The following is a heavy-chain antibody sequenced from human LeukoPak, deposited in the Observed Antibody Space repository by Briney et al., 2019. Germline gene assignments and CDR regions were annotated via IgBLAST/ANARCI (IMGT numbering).Heavy chain of an antibody. J-gene: IGHJ4*02. D-gene: IGHD3-22*01. CDR2: IWYDGSNK. Sequence: HTGGSLRLSCAASGFTFSSYAMSWVRQAPGKGLEWVAVIWYDGSNKYYADSVKGRFTISRDNSKNTLYLQMNSLRAEDTAVYYCARDGPLQYYYDSSGSPPKYYFDYWGQGTLVTVSS. V-gene: IGHV3-33*08. CDR1: GFTFSSYA. CDR3: ARDGPLQYYYDSSGSPPKYYFDY.